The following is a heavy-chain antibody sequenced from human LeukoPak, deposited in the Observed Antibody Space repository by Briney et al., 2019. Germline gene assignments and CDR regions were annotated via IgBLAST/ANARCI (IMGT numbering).Heavy chain of an antibody. Sequence: SQTLSLTCAISGDSVSSNSAAWNWIRQSPSRGLEWLGRTYYRSKWYNDYAVSVKSRITINPDTSKNQFSLQLNSVTPEDTAVYYCARGGHPTSSWYRDYYYYMDVWGKGTTVTVSS. D-gene: IGHD6-13*01. CDR1: GDSVSSNSAA. CDR3: ARGGHPTSSWYRDYYYYMDV. V-gene: IGHV6-1*01. CDR2: TYYRSKWYN. J-gene: IGHJ6*03.